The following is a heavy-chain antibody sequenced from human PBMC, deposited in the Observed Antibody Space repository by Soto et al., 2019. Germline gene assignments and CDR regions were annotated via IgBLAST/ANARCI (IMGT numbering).Heavy chain of an antibody. CDR3: ARLTAGTSGYYYYYMDV. V-gene: IGHV4-39*01. CDR2: IYYSGST. Sequence: PSETLSLTCTVSGGSISSSSYYWGWIRRPPGKGLEWIGTIYYSGSTYYNPSLKSRVTISVDTSKNQFSLKLSSVTAADTAVYYCARLTAGTSGYYYYYMDVWGKGTTVTVSS. J-gene: IGHJ6*03. D-gene: IGHD6-13*01. CDR1: GGSISSSSYY.